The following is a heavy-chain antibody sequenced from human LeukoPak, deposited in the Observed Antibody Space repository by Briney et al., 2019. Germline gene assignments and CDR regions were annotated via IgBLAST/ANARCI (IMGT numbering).Heavy chain of an antibody. CDR1: GFTFSSYA. J-gene: IGHJ4*02. CDR3: AKDPMVRGVIITKYFDY. CDR2: IGGSGGST. Sequence: GGSLRLSCAASGFTFSSYAMSWVRQAPGKGLEWVSAIGGSGGSTYYADSVKGRFTISRDNSKNTLYLQMNSLRAEDTAVYYCAKDPMVRGVIITKYFDYWGQGTLVTVSS. V-gene: IGHV3-23*01. D-gene: IGHD3-10*01.